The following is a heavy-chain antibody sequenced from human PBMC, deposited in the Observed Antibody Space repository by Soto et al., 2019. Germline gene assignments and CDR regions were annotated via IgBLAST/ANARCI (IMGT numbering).Heavy chain of an antibody. Sequence: QVQLQESGPGLVKPSQTLSLTCTVSGGSINSGDYYWSWIRQPPGKGPEWIGYISYSGTTYYKPSLRSRITISLDTSKNQFSLRLASVTAADTAVYYCARTNYEYVWGSYRFDYWGQGTLVTVSS. CDR3: ARTNYEYVWGSYRFDY. V-gene: IGHV4-30-4*01. D-gene: IGHD3-16*02. CDR2: ISYSGTT. J-gene: IGHJ4*02. CDR1: GGSINSGDYY.